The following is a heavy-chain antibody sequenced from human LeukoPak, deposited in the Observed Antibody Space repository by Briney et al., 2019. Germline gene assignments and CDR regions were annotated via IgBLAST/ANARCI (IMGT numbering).Heavy chain of an antibody. CDR2: IFYGGNT. V-gene: IGHV4-59*12. J-gene: IGHJ5*02. CDR3: ASGTIFGVIAPPSFHR. D-gene: IGHD3-3*01. Sequence: PSEILSLTCTVSDGSISSFYWTWIRQSPGKGLEWIAYIFYGGNTNYNPSLKSRVTMSMDTSKSQFSLKLTSVTAADTAVYYCASGTIFGVIAPPSFHRWGRGALVTVSS. CDR1: DGSISSFY.